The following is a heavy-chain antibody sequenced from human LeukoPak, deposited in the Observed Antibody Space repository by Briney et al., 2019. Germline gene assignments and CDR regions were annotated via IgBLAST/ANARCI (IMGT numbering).Heavy chain of an antibody. V-gene: IGHV3-23*01. D-gene: IGHD3-3*01. Sequence: PGGSLRLSCAVSGFTFSSYAMSWVRQAPGKGLEWVSVISGSGGSTYYADSVKGRFTISRDNSKNTLYLQMNSLRAEDTAVYYCARSGVRFLEWSHDAFDIWGQGTMVTVSS. CDR2: ISGSGGST. CDR3: ARSGVRFLEWSHDAFDI. J-gene: IGHJ3*02. CDR1: GFTFSSYA.